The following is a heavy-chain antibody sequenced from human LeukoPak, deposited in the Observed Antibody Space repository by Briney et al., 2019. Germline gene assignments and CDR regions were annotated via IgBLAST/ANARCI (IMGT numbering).Heavy chain of an antibody. D-gene: IGHD3-3*01. Sequence: GGSLRLSCAASGFTLSTYSMSWVRQAPGKELEWVSAISGGGSDTYYADSVKGRFTISRDNSKNTLYLQMNSLRAEDTAVYYCAKPYDYLFDYWGQGTLVTVSS. J-gene: IGHJ4*02. CDR1: GFTLSTYS. CDR3: AKPYDYLFDY. V-gene: IGHV3-23*01. CDR2: ISGGGSDT.